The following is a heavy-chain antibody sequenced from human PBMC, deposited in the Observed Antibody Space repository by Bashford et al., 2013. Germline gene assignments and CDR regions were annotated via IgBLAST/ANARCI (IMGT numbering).Heavy chain of an antibody. Sequence: ASVKVSCKASGYTFTGHYIHWVRQAPGQGLEWMGWINPNSGGTNYAQKFQGWVTMTRDTSISTAYMELSRLRSDDTAVYYCARAGYCSGGSCYYYFDYWGQGPW. J-gene: IGHJ4*02. CDR2: INPNSGGT. CDR3: ARAGYCSGGSCYYYFDY. D-gene: IGHD2-15*01. CDR1: GYTFTGHY. V-gene: IGHV1-2*04.